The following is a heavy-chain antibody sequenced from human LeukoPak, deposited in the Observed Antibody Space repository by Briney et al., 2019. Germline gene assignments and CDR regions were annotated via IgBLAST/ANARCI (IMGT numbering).Heavy chain of an antibody. V-gene: IGHV1-69*13. CDR2: IIPIFGTA. J-gene: IGHJ5*02. CDR3: AADGSSGYTNWFDP. CDR1: GGTFSSYA. D-gene: IGHD3-22*01. Sequence: SVKVSCKASGGTFSSYAISWVRQAPGQGLEWMGGIIPIFGTANYAQKFQGRVTITADESTSAAYMELSSLRSEDTAVYYCAADGSSGYTNWFDPWGQGTLVTVSS.